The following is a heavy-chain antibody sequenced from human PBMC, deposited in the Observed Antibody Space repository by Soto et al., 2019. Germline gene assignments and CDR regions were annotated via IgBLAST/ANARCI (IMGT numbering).Heavy chain of an antibody. CDR2: ISYGGST. CDR1: GGSINSGGYC. Sequence: QVQLQESGPGLVKPSQTLSLTCTVSGGSINSGGYCWSWIRQHPGKGLDWLGCISYGGSTSYNPSLKSRVTIPVDTSKNQFSLKLTSVTAADPAVYYCSREIIVWGQGALITVSS. V-gene: IGHV4-31*03. CDR3: SREIIV. J-gene: IGHJ4*02. D-gene: IGHD3-16*02.